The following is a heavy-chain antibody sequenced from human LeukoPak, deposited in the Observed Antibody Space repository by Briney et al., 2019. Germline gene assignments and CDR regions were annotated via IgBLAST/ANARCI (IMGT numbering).Heavy chain of an antibody. D-gene: IGHD2-8*02. V-gene: IGHV3-21*05. CDR3: RGDGADTGFDFDY. CDR2: ITGTSYPK. J-gene: IGHJ4*02. Sequence: GGSLRLSCRASGFTFNSYSMNWVAQAPGKGLEGISYITGTSYPKMYGDSVRGRFTISRDNAQNSLYLQMNFLRAEDKAHYYCRGDGADTGFDFDYWGQGVLVTVSS. CDR1: GFTFNSYS.